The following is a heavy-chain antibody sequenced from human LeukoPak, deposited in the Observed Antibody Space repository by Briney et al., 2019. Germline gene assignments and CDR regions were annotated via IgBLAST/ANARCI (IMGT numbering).Heavy chain of an antibody. CDR3: ARDAARYGSGWYYDF. Sequence: GGSLRLSCATSAFTFSSSTMSWVRQAPGKGLEWVSAISSDGGNTYYADSVKGRFTISRDNSRNTLYLQMNSLRAEDTAVYYCARDAARYGSGWYYDFWGQGTLVTVSS. D-gene: IGHD6-19*01. CDR1: AFTFSSST. J-gene: IGHJ4*02. V-gene: IGHV3-23*01. CDR2: ISSDGGNT.